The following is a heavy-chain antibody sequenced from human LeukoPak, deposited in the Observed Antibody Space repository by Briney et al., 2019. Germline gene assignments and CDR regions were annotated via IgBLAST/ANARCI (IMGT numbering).Heavy chain of an antibody. D-gene: IGHD6-6*01. CDR3: AREKAARSLYYYYYMDV. J-gene: IGHJ6*03. CDR1: GGSYSGYY. Sequence: PSETLSLTCAVYGGSYSGYYWSWIRQPPGKGLEWIGEINHSGSTNYSPSLKSRVTISVDTSKNQFSLKLSSVTAADTAVYYCAREKAARSLYYYYYMDVWGKGTTVTVSS. CDR2: INHSGST. V-gene: IGHV4-34*01.